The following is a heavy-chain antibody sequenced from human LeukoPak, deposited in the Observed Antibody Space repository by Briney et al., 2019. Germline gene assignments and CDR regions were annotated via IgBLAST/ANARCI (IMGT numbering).Heavy chain of an antibody. CDR1: GYTFTSTG. J-gene: IGHJ4*02. Sequence: ASVKISCKASGYTFTSTGISWLRQAPGQGLEWMGWISAYNGNTNYAQKLQGRVTMTTGTSTSTAYMELRSLRSDDTAVYYCARDLLLAAAGEFDYWGQGTLVTVSS. CDR2: ISAYNGNT. CDR3: ARDLLLAAAGEFDY. V-gene: IGHV1-18*01. D-gene: IGHD6-13*01.